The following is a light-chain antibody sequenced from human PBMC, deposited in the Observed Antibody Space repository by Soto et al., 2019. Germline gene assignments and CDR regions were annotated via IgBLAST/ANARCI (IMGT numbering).Light chain of an antibody. CDR2: GTS. J-gene: IGKJ5*01. Sequence: EIVLTQSPGTLSLSPGERATLSCRASQSVTSTYLAWFQHKPGQAPSLLIYGTSNRATGIPDRFSGSGSGTDFTLTISRLAPEYFAVYYCQHYCSSLFTFGHGTRLEIK. V-gene: IGKV3-20*01. CDR3: QHYCSSLFT. CDR1: QSVTSTY.